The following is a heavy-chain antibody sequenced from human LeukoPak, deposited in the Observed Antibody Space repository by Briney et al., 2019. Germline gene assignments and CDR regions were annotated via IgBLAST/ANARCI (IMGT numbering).Heavy chain of an antibody. CDR1: GFTFSNYT. V-gene: IGHV3-23*01. CDR3: VKGPHSDITVDHTVEN. Sequence: GGSLRLSCAASGFTFSNYTMSWVRQVPGRGLEWVSTISSSGDSTYVADSVKGRFTISRDNSKNSLYLQMNTVRAEDTAVYYCVKGPHSDITVDHTVENWGQGTMVTVSS. J-gene: IGHJ4*02. CDR2: ISSSGDST. D-gene: IGHD4-23*01.